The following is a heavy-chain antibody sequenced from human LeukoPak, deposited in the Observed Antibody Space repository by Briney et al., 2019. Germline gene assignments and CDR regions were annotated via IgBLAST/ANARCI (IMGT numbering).Heavy chain of an antibody. V-gene: IGHV3-11*01. CDR3: VRDRRPYNSDAFDI. Sequence: GGSLRLSFEAPDFTFSDYYMSWIRQAPGKGLEWFSHISTSGRTIYYADSVKGRFTISRDNANNSLYLQMDSLRAEDTAVYYCVRDRRPYNSDAFDIWGQGTMVTVSS. J-gene: IGHJ3*02. CDR1: DFTFSDYY. D-gene: IGHD1-20*01. CDR2: ISTSGRTI.